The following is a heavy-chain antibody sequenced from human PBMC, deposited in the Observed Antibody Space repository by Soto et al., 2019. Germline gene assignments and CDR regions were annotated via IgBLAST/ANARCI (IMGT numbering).Heavy chain of an antibody. Sequence: QITLKESGPTLVEPTQTLTLTCTFSGFSLITTGSGVAWIRQPPGKALEWLALIYWDDDKRYSPSLKSRLTIIKDTSKNQVVLIMTNMDPVDTGNYFCVHLMPAVTTFGRDVWGQGAAVTVSS. D-gene: IGHD4-17*01. CDR1: GFSLITTGSG. J-gene: IGHJ6*02. CDR2: IYWDDDK. V-gene: IGHV2-5*02. CDR3: VHLMPAVTTFGRDV.